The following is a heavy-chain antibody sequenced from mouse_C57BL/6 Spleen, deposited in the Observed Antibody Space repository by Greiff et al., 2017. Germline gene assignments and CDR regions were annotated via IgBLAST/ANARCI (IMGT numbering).Heavy chain of an antibody. D-gene: IGHD2-3*01. V-gene: IGHV1-55*01. CDR2: IYPGSGST. J-gene: IGHJ2*01. Sequence: QVQLQQPGAELVKPGASVKMSCKASGYTFTSYWITWVKQRPGQGLEWIGDIYPGSGSTNYNEKFKGKATLTADKSSSTAYMELRSLTSEDSAVYFCARESIYDGTPYYFDYWGQGTTLTVSS. CDR3: ARESIYDGTPYYFDY. CDR1: GYTFTSYW.